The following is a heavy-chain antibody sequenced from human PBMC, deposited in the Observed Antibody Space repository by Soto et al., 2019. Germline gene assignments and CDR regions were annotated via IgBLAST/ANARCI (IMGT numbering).Heavy chain of an antibody. CDR3: ARVRFGGFGVVIEGNWFDP. Sequence: ASVKVSCKASGGTFSSYAISWVRQAPGQGLEWMGGIIPILGIANYAQKFQGRVTITADKSTSTAYMELSSLRSEDTAVYYCARVRFGGFGVVIEGNWFDPWGQGTLVTVSS. CDR1: GGTFSSYA. J-gene: IGHJ5*02. V-gene: IGHV1-69*10. D-gene: IGHD3-3*01. CDR2: IIPILGIA.